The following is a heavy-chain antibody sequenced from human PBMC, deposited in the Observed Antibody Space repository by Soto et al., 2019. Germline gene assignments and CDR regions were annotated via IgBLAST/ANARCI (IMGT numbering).Heavy chain of an antibody. CDR3: VRDVWWEVGLDAFDI. J-gene: IGHJ3*02. CDR2: VSKDGSNT. V-gene: IGHV3-30-3*01. CDR1: GFTFSLFA. D-gene: IGHD1-26*01. Sequence: QVQLVESGGGVVQPGRSLRLSCAASGFTFSLFAMHWVRQVPGKGLDWVAAVSKDGSNTYYADSVKGRFTISRDNLKNTVFMQMNNLRPEDTAVYQCVRDVWWEVGLDAFDIWGQGTTVTVSS.